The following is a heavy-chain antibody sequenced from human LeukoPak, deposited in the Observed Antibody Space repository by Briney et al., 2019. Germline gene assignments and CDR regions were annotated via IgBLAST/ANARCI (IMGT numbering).Heavy chain of an antibody. Sequence: PSETLSLTCTVSGGSISSYYWSWIRQPPGKGLEWIGYVSYSGSTNYNPTLKSRATISLDTSKNQFSLKLSSVTAADTAVYYCARGYCSGGTCYRTFFDYWGQGTLVTVSS. V-gene: IGHV4-59*01. CDR1: GGSISSYY. CDR2: VSYSGST. CDR3: ARGYCSGGTCYRTFFDY. J-gene: IGHJ4*02. D-gene: IGHD2-15*01.